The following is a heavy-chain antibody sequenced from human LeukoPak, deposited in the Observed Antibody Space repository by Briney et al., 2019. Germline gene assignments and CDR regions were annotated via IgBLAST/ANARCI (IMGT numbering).Heavy chain of an antibody. CDR2: ISSSSSYI. J-gene: IGHJ4*02. Sequence: PGGSLRLSCAASGFTFSSYSMNWVRQAPGKGLEWVSSISSSSSYIYYADSVKGRFTISRDNAKNSLYLQMNSLRAEDTALYYCAKAYYYDSSGYSAPFDYWGQGTLVTVSS. CDR3: AKAYYYDSSGYSAPFDY. V-gene: IGHV3-21*04. D-gene: IGHD3-22*01. CDR1: GFTFSSYS.